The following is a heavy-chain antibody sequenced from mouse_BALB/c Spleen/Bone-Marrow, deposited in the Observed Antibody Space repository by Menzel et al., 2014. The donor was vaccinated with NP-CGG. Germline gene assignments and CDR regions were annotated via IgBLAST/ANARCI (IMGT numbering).Heavy chain of an antibody. Sequence: EVQLQQSGAELVKPGASVKLSCTASGFNIKDTYMHWVKQRPEQGLEWIGRIDPANGNTKYDPKFQGKATITADTSSNTAYLQLSSLTSEDTAVYYCAFYRYDGPGFAYWGQGTLVTVSA. CDR2: IDPANGNT. D-gene: IGHD2-14*01. V-gene: IGHV14-3*02. CDR3: AFYRYDGPGFAY. J-gene: IGHJ3*01. CDR1: GFNIKDTY.